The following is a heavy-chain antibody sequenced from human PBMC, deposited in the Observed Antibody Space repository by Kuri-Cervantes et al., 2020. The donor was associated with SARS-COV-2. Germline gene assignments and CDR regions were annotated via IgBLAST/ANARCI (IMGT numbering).Heavy chain of an antibody. CDR1: GFTYSSYA. Sequence: GESLKISCAASGFTYSSYAMHWVRQAPGKGLEYVSVISSNGGSTYYANSVKGRFTISRDNSKNTLYLEMGSLRAEDMAVYYCARVGCSSTSCYTGDYYYGMDVWGQGTTVTVSS. CDR2: ISSNGGST. J-gene: IGHJ6*02. V-gene: IGHV3-64*01. CDR3: ARVGCSSTSCYTGDYYYGMDV. D-gene: IGHD2-2*02.